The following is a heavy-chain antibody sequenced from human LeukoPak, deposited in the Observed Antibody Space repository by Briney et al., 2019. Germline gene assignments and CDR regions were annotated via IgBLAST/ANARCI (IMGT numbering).Heavy chain of an antibody. CDR1: GGSISSYY. J-gene: IGHJ4*02. CDR3: AGRYSYGYHFDY. V-gene: IGHV4-59*01. D-gene: IGHD5-18*01. Sequence: SETLSLTCTVSGGSISSYYWSWIRQPPGKGLEWIGYIYYSGSTNYNPSLKSRVTISVDTSKNQFSLKLSSVTAADTAVYYCAGRYSYGYHFDYWGQGTLVTVSS. CDR2: IYYSGST.